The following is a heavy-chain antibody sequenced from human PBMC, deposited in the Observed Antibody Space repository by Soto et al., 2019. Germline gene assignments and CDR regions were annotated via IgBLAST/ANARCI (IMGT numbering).Heavy chain of an antibody. J-gene: IGHJ4*02. Sequence: GGSLRLSCAASGFTFSNVWMNWVRQAPGKGLEWVGRIKSKTDGGTTDYAAPVKGRFTISRDDSKNTLYLQMNSLKTEDTAVYYCTTDSYYGILTGAYYFDYWGQGTLVTVSS. CDR1: GFTFSNVW. V-gene: IGHV3-15*07. D-gene: IGHD3-9*01. CDR2: IKSKTDGGTT. CDR3: TTDSYYGILTGAYYFDY.